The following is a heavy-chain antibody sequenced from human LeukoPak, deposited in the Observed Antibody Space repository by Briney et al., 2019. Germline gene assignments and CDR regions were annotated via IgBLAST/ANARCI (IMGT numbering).Heavy chain of an antibody. D-gene: IGHD5-24*01. CDR1: GFTFSSYS. CDR2: ISNSSSTI. Sequence: PGGSLRLSCAASGFTFSSYSMNWVRQAPGKGLEWVSYISNSSSTIYYADSVKGRFTISRDNAKNSLYLQMNSLRAEDTAVYYCARDPDGYNYLGAFDYWGQGTLVTVSS. V-gene: IGHV3-48*04. J-gene: IGHJ4*02. CDR3: ARDPDGYNYLGAFDY.